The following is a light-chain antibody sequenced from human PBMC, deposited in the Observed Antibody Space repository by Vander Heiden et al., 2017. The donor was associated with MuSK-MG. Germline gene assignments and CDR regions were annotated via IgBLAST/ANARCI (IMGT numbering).Light chain of an antibody. CDR3: QQYDSYPYT. CDR1: QGISSY. Sequence: ALRTSQSPSSFSASTGDRVTITCRASQGISSYLAWYQQKPGKAPKLLIYAASTLQSGVPSRFSGSGSGTDFTLTISCLQSEDFATYHCQQYDSYPYTFGQGTKMEIK. J-gene: IGKJ2*01. V-gene: IGKV1-8*01. CDR2: AAS.